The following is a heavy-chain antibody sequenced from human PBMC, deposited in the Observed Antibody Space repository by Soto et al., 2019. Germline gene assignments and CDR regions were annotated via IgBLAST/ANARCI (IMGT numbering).Heavy chain of an antibody. J-gene: IGHJ4*02. CDR1: SISTYY. CDR3: ARHTPAISISDH. D-gene: IGHD2-15*01. V-gene: IGHV4-59*08. Sequence: PSETLSLTCTVDSISTYYWNWFRQPPGKGLEWIGNIYYSGSTNYNPSLKSRVTISVDTSKNQFSLKLSSVTAADTAVYYCARHTPAISISDHWGQGTLVTVSS. CDR2: IYYSGST.